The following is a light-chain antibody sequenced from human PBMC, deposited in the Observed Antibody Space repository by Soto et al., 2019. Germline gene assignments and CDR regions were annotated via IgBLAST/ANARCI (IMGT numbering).Light chain of an antibody. CDR3: SSYTGSSLPVA. Sequence: QSALTQPPSASGSPGQSVTISCTGASSDVGGYDFVSWYQQHAGKAPKLMLYDVTKRPSGVPDGFSGSKSGNTASLTVSGLQADDEADYYCSSYTGSSLPVAFGGGTKLTVL. CDR2: DVT. J-gene: IGLJ2*01. CDR1: SSDVGGYDF. V-gene: IGLV2-8*01.